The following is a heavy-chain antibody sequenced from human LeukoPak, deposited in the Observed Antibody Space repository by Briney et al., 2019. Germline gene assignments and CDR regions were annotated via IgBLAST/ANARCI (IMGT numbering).Heavy chain of an antibody. D-gene: IGHD3-3*01. J-gene: IGHJ6*02. Sequence: SQTLSLTCTVSGGSISSGGYYWSWLRQHPGKGLEWIAYISYSGSTYYNPSRKSRVKISVDTSKNQCDLKLSSVTAADRAVYYCAREYDFWSGFSLGGMDVWGQGTTVTVSS. CDR2: ISYSGST. CDR3: AREYDFWSGFSLGGMDV. CDR1: GGSISSGGYY. V-gene: IGHV4-31*03.